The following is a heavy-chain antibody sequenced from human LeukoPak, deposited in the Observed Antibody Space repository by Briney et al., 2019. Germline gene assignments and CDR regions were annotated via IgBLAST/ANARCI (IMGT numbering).Heavy chain of an antibody. V-gene: IGHV4-34*01. CDR1: GGSFSGYY. Sequence: KSSETLSLTCAVYGGSFSGYYWSWIRQPSGKGLEWIGEINHSGSTNYNPSLKSQVTISVDTSKNQSSLKLSSVTAADTAVYYCARGKNNYFDYWGQGTLVTVSS. J-gene: IGHJ4*02. CDR3: ARGKNNYFDY. CDR2: INHSGST.